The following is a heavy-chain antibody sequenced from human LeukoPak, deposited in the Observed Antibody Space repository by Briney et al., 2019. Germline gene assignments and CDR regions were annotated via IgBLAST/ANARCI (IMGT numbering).Heavy chain of an antibody. J-gene: IGHJ3*02. Sequence: GGSLRLSCAASGFTVSSNYMSWVRQAPGKGLEWVSVIYSDGSTHYADSVKGRFTISRDNSKNTLYLQMNSLRAEDTAVYYCARDQVPGYYYDSSGSDAFDIWGQGTMVTVSS. CDR3: ARDQVPGYYYDSSGSDAFDI. CDR1: GFTVSSNY. V-gene: IGHV3-53*01. D-gene: IGHD3-22*01. CDR2: IYSDGST.